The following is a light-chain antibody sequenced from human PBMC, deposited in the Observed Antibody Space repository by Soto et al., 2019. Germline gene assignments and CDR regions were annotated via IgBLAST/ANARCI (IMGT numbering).Light chain of an antibody. CDR1: SRDIGAYNL. J-gene: IGLJ2*01. CDR2: EVR. Sequence: QSVVTQPASVSGSPGQSITISCSGTSRDIGAYNLVSWFQQPPGKAPKLLIYEVRNRPSGISYRFSGSKSGTAASLTISGLLPEDEGDYYCSAYTSRSSVVFGGGTKVTVL. CDR3: SAYTSRSSVV. V-gene: IGLV2-14*01.